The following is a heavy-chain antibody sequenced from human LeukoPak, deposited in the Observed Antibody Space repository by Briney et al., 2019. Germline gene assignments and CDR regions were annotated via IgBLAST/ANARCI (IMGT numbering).Heavy chain of an antibody. Sequence: GGSLRLSCAASGFTFSRYAMSWVPQAPGKGLEWVSAISGRGGSTFYTDSVKGRFTISRDNSKNTLYLQMNSLRAEDTAVYYCAKDRAYNWNACCWFDPWGQGTLVTVSS. J-gene: IGHJ5*02. CDR3: AKDRAYNWNACCWFDP. CDR2: ISGRGGST. CDR1: GFTFSRYA. D-gene: IGHD1-1*01. V-gene: IGHV3-23*01.